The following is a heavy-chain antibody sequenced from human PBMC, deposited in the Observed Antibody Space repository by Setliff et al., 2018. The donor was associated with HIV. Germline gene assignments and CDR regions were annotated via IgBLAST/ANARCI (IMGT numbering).Heavy chain of an antibody. D-gene: IGHD2-2*01. J-gene: IGHJ4*02. CDR2: IYNSGTT. Sequence: PSETLSLTCTVSGDSISSHYWSWIRQPPGKGLEWIGSIYNSGTTDYNPSLKSRVTISVHTSKNQFSLKLNSVTAADTAMYYCARGGYCTSTTCYPFDYWGQGTLVTVSS. CDR3: ARGGYCTSTTCYPFDY. V-gene: IGHV4-59*11. CDR1: GDSISSHY.